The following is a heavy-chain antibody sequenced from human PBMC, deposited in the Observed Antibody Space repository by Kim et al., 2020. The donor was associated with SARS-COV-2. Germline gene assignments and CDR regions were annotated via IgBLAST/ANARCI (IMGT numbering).Heavy chain of an antibody. CDR2: ISANNGNT. CDR1: GLTFTSYG. Sequence: ASVKVSCKASGLTFTSYGFSWVRQAPGQGLEWMGWISANNGNTNYVQKFQGRVTMTTDTSTSTAYMELRSLRYDDTAVYYCARDGRAMVPLGWFDPWGQGTLVTVSS. V-gene: IGHV1-18*01. J-gene: IGHJ5*02. D-gene: IGHD5-18*01. CDR3: ARDGRAMVPLGWFDP.